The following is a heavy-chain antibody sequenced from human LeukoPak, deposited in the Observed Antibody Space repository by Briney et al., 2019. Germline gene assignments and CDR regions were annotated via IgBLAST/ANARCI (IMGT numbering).Heavy chain of an antibody. CDR2: VNPSSGGT. J-gene: IGHJ4*02. V-gene: IGHV1-2*02. CDR3: ATSEISTLKNFDH. Sequence: GASVKVSCKASGYSFTAYYIHWVRHAPAQGLEWMGWVNPSSGGTNFAEKFQGRVTMTRDTSISTAYMELSRLSSDDTDVYYCATSEISTLKNFDHWGQGTLVTVSS. D-gene: IGHD2/OR15-2a*01. CDR1: GYSFTAYY.